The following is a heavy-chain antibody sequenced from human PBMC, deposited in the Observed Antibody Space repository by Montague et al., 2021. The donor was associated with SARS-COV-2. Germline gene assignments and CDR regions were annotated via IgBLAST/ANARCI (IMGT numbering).Heavy chain of an antibody. V-gene: IGHV4-61*02. J-gene: IGHJ5*02. CDR3: ARGSYDYDSSGPTMGGIDP. CDR2: IYTRGGA. CDR1: GGSISSGGHY. Sequence: TLSLTCTVSGGSISSGGHYWSWIRQPAGRGLEWLGLIYTRGGATYNPALKSRVTMSVDTSKNQLSLKLNSVTAADTAVYYCARGSYDYDSSGPTMGGIDPWGHRILVTVSS. D-gene: IGHD3-22*01.